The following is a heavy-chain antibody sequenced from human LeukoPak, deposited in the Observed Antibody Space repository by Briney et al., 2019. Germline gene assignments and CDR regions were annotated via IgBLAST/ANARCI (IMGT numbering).Heavy chain of an antibody. Sequence: GGSLRLSCAASGFTFSTYAMHWGRQAPGKGLEWVAVISYDGTTKYHADSVKGRFTISRDNSKNTLYLQMNTLRAEDTAVYYCARVRIVGSTYDAFDIWGQGTMVTVSS. CDR1: GFTFSTYA. J-gene: IGHJ3*02. CDR2: ISYDGTTK. D-gene: IGHD1-26*01. CDR3: ARVRIVGSTYDAFDI. V-gene: IGHV3-30-3*01.